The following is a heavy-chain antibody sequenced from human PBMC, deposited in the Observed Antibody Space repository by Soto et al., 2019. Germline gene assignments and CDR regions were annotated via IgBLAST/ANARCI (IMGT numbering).Heavy chain of an antibody. D-gene: IGHD2-2*01. Sequence: QLQLQESGPRLVKPSETLSLTCSVSGGSISSSSYSWGWIRQPPGKGLEWIGTIYCSGSTHYNPSLEGRVAISADSPNNQLSLRLSSVTAADTAVYYCGRQPGHCGSTTCFGYYSVDVWGKGTTVTVS. CDR2: IYCSGST. J-gene: IGHJ6*04. V-gene: IGHV4-39*01. CDR3: GRQPGHCGSTTCFGYYSVDV. CDR1: GGSISSSSYS.